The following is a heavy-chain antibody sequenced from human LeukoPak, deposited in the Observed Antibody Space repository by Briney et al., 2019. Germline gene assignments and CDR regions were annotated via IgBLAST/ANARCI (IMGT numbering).Heavy chain of an antibody. CDR1: GFTFSSYA. V-gene: IGHV3-23*01. CDR2: ISGSGGST. J-gene: IGHJ6*02. Sequence: GGSLRLSCAASGFTFSSYAVSWVRQAPGKGLEWVSAISGSGGSTYYADSVKGRFTISRDNSKNTPYLQMNSLRAEDTAVYYCAKQFRQLVAPRSYYYYGMDVWGQGTTVTVSS. D-gene: IGHD6-6*01. CDR3: AKQFRQLVAPRSYYYYGMDV.